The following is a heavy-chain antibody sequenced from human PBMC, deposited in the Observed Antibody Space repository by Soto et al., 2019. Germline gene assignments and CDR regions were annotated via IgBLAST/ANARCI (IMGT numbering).Heavy chain of an antibody. J-gene: IGHJ6*03. CDR2: ISSSSSTI. V-gene: IGHV3-48*02. CDR3: ARDSEYYYGSGSYGYYYYYMDV. Sequence: GSLRLSCAASGFTFSSYSMNWVRQAPGKGLEWVSYISSSSSTIYYADSVKGRFTISRDNAKNSLYLQMNSLRDEDTAVYYCARDSEYYYGSGSYGYYYYYMDVWGKGTTVTVSS. D-gene: IGHD3-10*01. CDR1: GFTFSSYS.